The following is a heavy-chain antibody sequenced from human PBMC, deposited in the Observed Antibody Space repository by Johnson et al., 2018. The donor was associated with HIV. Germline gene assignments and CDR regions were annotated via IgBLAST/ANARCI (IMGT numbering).Heavy chain of an antibody. CDR3: AKIARRCSGGSCYTTSDAFDI. V-gene: IGHV3-23*04. D-gene: IGHD2-15*01. J-gene: IGHJ3*02. CDR1: GFTFSDYA. CDR2: ISGSGAST. Sequence: VQLVESGGGLVQPGGSLRLSCVVSGFTFSDYAVNWVRQAPGKGLEWVSGISGSGASTYYADSVKGGFTISRDTSKSTLYLQMNSLRADDTAVYYCAKIARRCSGGSCYTTSDAFDIWGQGTMVTVSS.